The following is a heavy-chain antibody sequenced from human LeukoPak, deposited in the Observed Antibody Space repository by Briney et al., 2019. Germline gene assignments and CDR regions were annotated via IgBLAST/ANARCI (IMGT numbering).Heavy chain of an antibody. J-gene: IGHJ6*04. CDR2: ISSSSSYT. CDR3: ARDGGSYYDILTGYSQLTYGMDV. V-gene: IGHV3-11*06. D-gene: IGHD3-9*01. Sequence: GGSLRLSCAASGFTFSDYYMSWIRQAPGKGLEWVSYISSSSSYTNYADSVKGRFTISRDNVKNSLYLQMNSLRAEDTAVYYCARDGGSYYDILTGYSQLTYGMDVWGKGTTVTVSS. CDR1: GFTFSDYY.